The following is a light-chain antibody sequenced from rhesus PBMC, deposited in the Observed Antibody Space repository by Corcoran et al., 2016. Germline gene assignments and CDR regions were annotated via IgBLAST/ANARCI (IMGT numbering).Light chain of an antibody. CDR1: ENVNHY. V-gene: IGKV1-74*01. Sequence: DIQMTQSPSSLSASVGDRVTITCRASENVNHYLNWYQQQPGTAPNLLSYNAYTLQRGVPSRFSGRGSGTDYTFTISSLQPADGATYYCQHGYGTPLTFGGGTKVEIK. CDR3: QHGYGTPLT. CDR2: NAY. J-gene: IGKJ4*01.